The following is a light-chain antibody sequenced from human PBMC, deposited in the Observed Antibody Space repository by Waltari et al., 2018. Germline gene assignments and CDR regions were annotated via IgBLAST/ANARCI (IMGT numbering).Light chain of an antibody. CDR1: GSGLRIPY. Sequence: HSVLTQPPSLSAAPGQKVTISCSASGSGLRIPYLSWYQQLPGTAPKLPVYGDNKRPSGIPDRFSASKSGTSVTLGITGLQTGDEATDFCAGWANNLGVVVFAGGTKLTVL. J-gene: IGLJ3*02. CDR3: AGWANNLGVVV. CDR2: GDN. V-gene: IGLV1-51*01.